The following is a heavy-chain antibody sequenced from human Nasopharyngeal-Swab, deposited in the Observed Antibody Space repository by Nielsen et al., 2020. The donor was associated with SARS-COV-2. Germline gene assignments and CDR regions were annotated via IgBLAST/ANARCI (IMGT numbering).Heavy chain of an antibody. D-gene: IGHD1-1*01. CDR3: AKGGGTTGTVGLDI. CDR1: GFTFSSYD. Sequence: GESLKISCAAPGFTFSSYDMHWVRQAPGKGLEWVAVISYDGSNKYYADSVKGRFTISRDNSKNTLYLQMNSLRAEDTAVYYCAKGGGTTGTVGLDIWGQGTMVTVSS. J-gene: IGHJ3*02. V-gene: IGHV3-30*18. CDR2: ISYDGSNK.